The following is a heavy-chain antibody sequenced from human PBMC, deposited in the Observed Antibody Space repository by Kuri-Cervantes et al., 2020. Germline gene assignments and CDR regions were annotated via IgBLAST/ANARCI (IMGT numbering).Heavy chain of an antibody. CDR2: INPNSGGT. V-gene: IGHV1-2*02. J-gene: IGHJ4*02. CDR3: ARAPYCGGDCYNYFDY. Sequence: ASVKVSCKASGYTFTGYYMHWVRRAPGQGLEWMGWINPNSGGTNYAQKFQGRVTMTRDTSISTAYMELSRLRSDDTAVYYCARAPYCGGDCYNYFDYWGQGTLVTVSS. CDR1: GYTFTGYY. D-gene: IGHD2-21*02.